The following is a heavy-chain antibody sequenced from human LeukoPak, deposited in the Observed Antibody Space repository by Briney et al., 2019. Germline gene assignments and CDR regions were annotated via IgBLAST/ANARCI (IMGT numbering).Heavy chain of an antibody. CDR2: INHSGST. J-gene: IGHJ5*02. CDR3: ARGPASGSNFAWFDP. D-gene: IGHD3-10*01. V-gene: IGHV4-34*01. CDR1: GGSLSNYY. Sequence: PSETLSLTCAVYGGSLSNYYWSWIRQPPGKGLELIGEINHSGSTKYNPSLKSRVTISVDMSKNQFSLELNSVTAADTAVYYCARGPASGSNFAWFDPWGQGTLITVSS.